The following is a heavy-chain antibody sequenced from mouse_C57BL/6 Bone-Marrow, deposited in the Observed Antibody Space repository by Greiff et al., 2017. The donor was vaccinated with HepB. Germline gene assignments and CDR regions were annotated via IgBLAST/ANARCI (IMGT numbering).Heavy chain of an antibody. J-gene: IGHJ2*01. CDR2: GQGLEWIG. CDR1: YTFSRRVH. V-gene: IGHV1-87*01. CDR3: STDTAVYYYDRTAVVDY. D-gene: IGHD1-1*01. Sequence: VQLQQSGPELARPWASVKISCQAFYTFSRRVHFAIRDTNYWMQWVKQRPGQGLEWIGAIYPGYGDTSYNQKFKGKATLTADESSSTTYMQLSSLTSTDTAVYYYDRTAVVDYWGQGTTLTVTS.